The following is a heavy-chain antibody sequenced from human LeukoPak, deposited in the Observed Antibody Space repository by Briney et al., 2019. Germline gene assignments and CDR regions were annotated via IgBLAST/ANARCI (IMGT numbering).Heavy chain of an antibody. J-gene: IGHJ4*02. D-gene: IGHD6-6*01. CDR1: GGSFSGYY. V-gene: IGHV4-34*01. CDR2: INHSGST. CDR3: ARRTPRYSSSSGFDY. Sequence: SETLPLTCAVYGGSFSGYYWSWIRQPPGKGLEWIGEINHSGSTNYNPSLKSRVTISVDTSKNQFSLKLSSVTAADTAVYYCARRTPRYSSSSGFDYWGQGTLVTVSS.